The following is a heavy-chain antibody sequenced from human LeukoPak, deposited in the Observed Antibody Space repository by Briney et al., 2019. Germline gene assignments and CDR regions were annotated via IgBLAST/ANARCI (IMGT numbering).Heavy chain of an antibody. CDR2: IYASGST. J-gene: IGHJ4*02. V-gene: IGHV4-4*07. CDR3: ARDRCNSTSCYARGAFDY. Sequence: PSETLFLTCRVPGGSISSYYWSWSRQPAGKGLEWIGRIYASGSTNYNPSRKSRVTMSVDTSKNQFSLKLSSVTAADTAVYYCARDRCNSTSCYARGAFDYWGQGTLVTVSS. CDR1: GGSISSYY. D-gene: IGHD2-2*01.